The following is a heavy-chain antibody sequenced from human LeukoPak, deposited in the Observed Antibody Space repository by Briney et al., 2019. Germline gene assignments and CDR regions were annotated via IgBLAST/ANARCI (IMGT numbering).Heavy chain of an antibody. CDR2: IGTAGDT. CDR1: GFTFSSYD. V-gene: IGHV3-13*01. D-gene: IGHD6-19*01. Sequence: GGSLRLSCAASGFTFSSYDMHWVRQATGKGLEWVSAIGTAGDTYYPGSVKGRFTISRENAKNSLYLQMNSLRAGDTAVYYCARGWGSSGWNNWFDPWGQGTLVTVSS. CDR3: ARGWGSSGWNNWFDP. J-gene: IGHJ5*02.